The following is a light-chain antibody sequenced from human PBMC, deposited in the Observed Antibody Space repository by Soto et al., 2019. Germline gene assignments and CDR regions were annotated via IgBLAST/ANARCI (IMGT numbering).Light chain of an antibody. CDR1: NFGSKS. CDR2: YDS. CDR3: KVWDSSSVI. V-gene: IGLV3-21*04. Sequence: SYELTQPPSLSVAPGKTARISCGGNNFGSKSVHWYQQKPGQAPVVVIYYDSDRPSGIPERFSGSNSGNTATLTISRVEAGDEADYYCKVWDSSSVIFGGGTKLTVL. J-gene: IGLJ2*01.